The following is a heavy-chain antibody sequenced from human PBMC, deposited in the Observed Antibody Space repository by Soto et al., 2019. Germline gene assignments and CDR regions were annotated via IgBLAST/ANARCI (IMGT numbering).Heavy chain of an antibody. CDR3: ARVWAAAAHYYYYGMDV. CDR2: IIPIFGTA. J-gene: IGHJ6*02. CDR1: GCTFSSYA. Sequence: SVKVSCKASGCTFSSYAISWVRQAPGQGLEWMGGIIPIFGTANYAQKFQGRVTITADKSTSTAYMELSSLRSEDTAVYYCARVWAAAAHYYYYGMDVWGQGTTVTVSS. V-gene: IGHV1-69*06. D-gene: IGHD6-13*01.